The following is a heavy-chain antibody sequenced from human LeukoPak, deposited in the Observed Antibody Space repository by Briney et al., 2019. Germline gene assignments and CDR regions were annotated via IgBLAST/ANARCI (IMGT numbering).Heavy chain of an antibody. Sequence: GGSLRLSCEASGLTFSDHHMDWVRQAPGKGLEWVGRTRNKAKSYTTEYAASVKGRFTVSRDDSKNSLYLQMNSLNTEDTAVYYCARAPSISPAGFFDYWGQGTLVTVSS. V-gene: IGHV3-72*01. CDR1: GLTFSDHH. D-gene: IGHD6-13*01. CDR2: TRNKAKSYTT. J-gene: IGHJ4*02. CDR3: ARAPSISPAGFFDY.